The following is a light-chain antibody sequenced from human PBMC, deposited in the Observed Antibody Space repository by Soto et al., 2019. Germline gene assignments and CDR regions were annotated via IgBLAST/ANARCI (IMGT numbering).Light chain of an antibody. V-gene: IGKV4-1*01. CDR2: WAS. CDR3: QQSYSTPLT. Sequence: DIVMTQSPDSLAVSLGERATINCKSSQSVVYSSNKKNYLAWYQQNPGQPPKLLIYWASTRESGVPHRFSGSGSGTDFTLTISSLHAEDVAVYYCQQSYSTPLTFGGGTKVDSK. CDR1: QSVVYSSNKKNY. J-gene: IGKJ4*01.